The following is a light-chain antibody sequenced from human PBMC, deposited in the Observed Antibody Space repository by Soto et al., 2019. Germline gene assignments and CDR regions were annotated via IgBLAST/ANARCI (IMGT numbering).Light chain of an antibody. V-gene: IGLV1-51*02. CDR1: SSNIGNNY. Sequence: QSVLTQPPSVSAAPGQKVTISCSGSSSNIGNNYVSWYQQLPGTAPKLLICENNKGPSGIPDRFSGSKSGTSATLGISGLQTGDEADYYCGAWDSSLSDWVFGGGTKLTVL. CDR3: GAWDSSLSDWV. CDR2: ENN. J-gene: IGLJ3*02.